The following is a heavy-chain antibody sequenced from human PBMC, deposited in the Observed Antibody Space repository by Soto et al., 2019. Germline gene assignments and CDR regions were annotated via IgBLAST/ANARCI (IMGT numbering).Heavy chain of an antibody. D-gene: IGHD3-22*01. Sequence: KFQGRVTITRDTSASTAYMELSSLRSEDTAVYYCARLIYYYDSSGYYYGMDVWGQGTTVTVSS. V-gene: IGHV1-3*01. J-gene: IGHJ6*02. CDR3: ARLIYYYDSSGYYYGMDV.